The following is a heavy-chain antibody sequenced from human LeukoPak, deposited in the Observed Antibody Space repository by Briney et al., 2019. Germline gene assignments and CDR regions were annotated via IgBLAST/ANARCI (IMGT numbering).Heavy chain of an antibody. D-gene: IGHD1-26*01. Sequence: GGSLRLSCAASGFTFSSYSMNWVRQAPGKGLEWISSITSSSSYKFYADSVKGRFTISRDNAKNSLYLQMNSLRAEDTAVYYCARDGYSGSYYRLYYFFMDVWGKGTTVTVSS. CDR3: ARDGYSGSYYRLYYFFMDV. V-gene: IGHV3-21*04. CDR2: ITSSSSYK. J-gene: IGHJ6*03. CDR1: GFTFSSYS.